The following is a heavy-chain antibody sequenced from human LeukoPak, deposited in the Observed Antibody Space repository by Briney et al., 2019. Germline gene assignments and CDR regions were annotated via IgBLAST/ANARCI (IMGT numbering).Heavy chain of an antibody. J-gene: IGHJ4*02. D-gene: IGHD6-13*01. CDR3: ARGSSWGYYFDY. Sequence: SETLSLTCTVSGGSISSSNYYWGWIRQPPGKGREWIGSIFYNGNTYYNPSLKSRVTISVDTSKNQFSLKLSAVTAADTAVYYCARGSSWGYYFDYWGQGTLVTVSS. CDR2: IFYNGNT. CDR1: GGSISSSNYY. V-gene: IGHV4-39*01.